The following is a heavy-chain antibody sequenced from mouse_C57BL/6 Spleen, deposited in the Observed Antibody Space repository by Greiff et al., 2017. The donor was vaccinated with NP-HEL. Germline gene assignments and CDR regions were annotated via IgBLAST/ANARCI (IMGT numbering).Heavy chain of an antibody. CDR1: GYTFTSYW. Sequence: QVQLQQPGAELVKPGASVKLSCKASGYTFTSYWMHWVKQRPGQGLEWIGRINPSDGGTNYNQKFKGKATLTVDKSSSTAYMQLSSLTSEDSAVYYGARGGDYGRGFGYWGQGTLVTVSA. CDR2: INPSDGGT. J-gene: IGHJ3*01. V-gene: IGHV1-74*01. CDR3: ARGGDYGRGFGY. D-gene: IGHD1-1*02.